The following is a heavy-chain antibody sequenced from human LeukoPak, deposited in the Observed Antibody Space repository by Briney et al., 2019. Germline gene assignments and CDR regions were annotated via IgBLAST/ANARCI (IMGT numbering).Heavy chain of an antibody. CDR1: GLTFTSYA. V-gene: IGHV3-30-3*01. J-gene: IGHJ4*02. Sequence: GGSLRLSCAASGLTFTSYAMHWVRQAPGKGLEWVAVIPYDGSDKYYADSVKGRFTISRDNSKNTLYLQMNSLRAEDTAVYYCARDPKRYCSGGSCYVDYWGQGTLVTVSS. CDR3: ARDPKRYCSGGSCYVDY. CDR2: IPYDGSDK. D-gene: IGHD2-15*01.